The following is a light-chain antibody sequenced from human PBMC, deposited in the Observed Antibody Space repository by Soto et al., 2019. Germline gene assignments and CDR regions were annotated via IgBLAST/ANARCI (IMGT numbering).Light chain of an antibody. CDR1: QSISSW. CDR2: DAS. CDR3: QQYNSYIGT. Sequence: DIQMTQSPSTLSASVGDRVTITCRASQSISSWLAWYQQKPGKAPKLLIYDASGLESGVPSRFSGSGSGTEFTLTISSLQPDDFATYYCQQYNSYIGTFGQGTKVDIK. V-gene: IGKV1-5*01. J-gene: IGKJ1*01.